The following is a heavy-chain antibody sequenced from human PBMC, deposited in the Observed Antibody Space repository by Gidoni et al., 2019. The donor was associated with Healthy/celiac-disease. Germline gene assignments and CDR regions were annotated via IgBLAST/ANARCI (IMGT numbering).Heavy chain of an antibody. V-gene: IGHV4-59*08. CDR2: IYYSGST. D-gene: IGHD6-19*01. Sequence: LSLTCTVSGGSISSYYWSWIRQPPGKGLEWIGYIYYSGSTNYNPSLKSRVTISVDTSKNQFSLKLSSVTAADTAVYYCARHAIAVAGRAEYFQHWGQGTLVTVSS. CDR1: GGSISSYY. CDR3: ARHAIAVAGRAEYFQH. J-gene: IGHJ1*01.